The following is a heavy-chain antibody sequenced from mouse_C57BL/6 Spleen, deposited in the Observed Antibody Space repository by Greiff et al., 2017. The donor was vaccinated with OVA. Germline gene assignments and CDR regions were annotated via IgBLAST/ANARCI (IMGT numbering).Heavy chain of an antibody. D-gene: IGHD1-1*01. Sequence: VQLQQSGAELVKPGASVKLSCKASGYTFTEYTIHWVKQRPGKGLEWIGWFYTGSGSHKYNENFKDKATFTANKSSSTVYMELSRLTSVDSAVYVCARHEDGNYGSIPGDVWGTGTTVTVSS. J-gene: IGHJ1*03. CDR2: FYTGSGSH. CDR3: ARHEDGNYGSIPGDV. V-gene: IGHV1-62-2*01. CDR1: GYTFTEYT.